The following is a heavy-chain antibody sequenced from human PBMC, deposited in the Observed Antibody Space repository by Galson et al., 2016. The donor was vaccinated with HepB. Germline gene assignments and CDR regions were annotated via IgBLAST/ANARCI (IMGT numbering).Heavy chain of an antibody. CDR3: ARAKGDIVIVIEDSAFDI. Sequence: SETLSLTCAVYGGSFSSNYWNWIRQSPGKGLEWIGEINPGGSASYNPSLQSRVTISTDTSKNHLCLSLTSVTAADTSVYYCARAKGDIVIVIEDSAFDIWGQGTVVTVSS. J-gene: IGHJ3*02. CDR2: INPGGSA. CDR1: GGSFSSNY. D-gene: IGHD3-16*02. V-gene: IGHV4-34*01.